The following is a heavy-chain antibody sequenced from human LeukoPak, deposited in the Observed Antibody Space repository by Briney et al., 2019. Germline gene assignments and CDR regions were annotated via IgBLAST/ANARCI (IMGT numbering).Heavy chain of an antibody. Sequence: PGGSLRLSCAASGFTFSSYGMHWVRQAPGKGLEWVAFIRYDDSRRLYADSVKGRFTISRDDSKNTLYLQMNFLRPEDTAVYYCAKALVITVAGTYYFDYWGQGTLVTVSS. J-gene: IGHJ4*02. V-gene: IGHV3-30*02. CDR3: AKALVITVAGTYYFDY. D-gene: IGHD6-19*01. CDR2: IRYDDSRR. CDR1: GFTFSSYG.